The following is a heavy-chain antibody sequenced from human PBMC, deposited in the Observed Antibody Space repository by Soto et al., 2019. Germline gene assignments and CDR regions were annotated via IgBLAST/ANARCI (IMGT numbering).Heavy chain of an antibody. D-gene: IGHD6-13*01. V-gene: IGHV4-30-4*01. CDR2: IYYSGNT. Sequence: SETLSLTCTVSGGSISSGDYYWSWIRQPPGKGLEWGGYIYYSGNTYYNPSLKSRVTISVDTSKNQFSLKLSSVTAADTAVYYCARTTPGTSWRGTFDYWGQGTLVT. J-gene: IGHJ4*02. CDR3: ARTTPGTSWRGTFDY. CDR1: GGSISSGDYY.